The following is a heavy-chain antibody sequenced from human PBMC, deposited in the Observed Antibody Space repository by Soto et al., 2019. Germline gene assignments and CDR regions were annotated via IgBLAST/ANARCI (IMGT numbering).Heavy chain of an antibody. CDR3: ARSLIFGVVPDAFDI. CDR1: GFTVSSNY. J-gene: IGHJ3*02. V-gene: IGHV3-66*01. Sequence: PGGSLRLSCAASGFTVSSNYMSWVRQAPGKGLEWVSVIYSGGSTYYADSVKGRFTISRDNSKNTLYLQMNSLSAEDTAVYYCARSLIFGVVPDAFDIWGQGTMVTVSS. CDR2: IYSGGST. D-gene: IGHD3-3*01.